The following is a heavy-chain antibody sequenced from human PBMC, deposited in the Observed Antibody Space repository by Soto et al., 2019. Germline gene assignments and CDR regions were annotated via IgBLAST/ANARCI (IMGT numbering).Heavy chain of an antibody. CDR2: ISAYNGNT. D-gene: IGHD3-10*01. J-gene: IGHJ6*02. CDR1: GYTFTSYG. CDR3: ASRRLLWFGESHDYGMDV. V-gene: IGHV1-18*01. Sequence: QVQLVQSGAEVKKPGASVKVSCKASGYTFTSYGISWVRQAPGQGLEWMGWISAYNGNTNYAQKXEGRVTMTTDXXRXTXFMELRSLRADDTAVYYCASRRLLWFGESHDYGMDVWGQGTTVTVSS.